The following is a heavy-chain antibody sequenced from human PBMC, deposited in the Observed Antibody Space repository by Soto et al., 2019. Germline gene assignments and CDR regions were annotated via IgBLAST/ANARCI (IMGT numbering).Heavy chain of an antibody. J-gene: IGHJ4*02. CDR1: GGSFSGYY. D-gene: IGHD1-1*01. CDR2: INHSGST. V-gene: IGHV4-34*01. CDR3: ARVTSGTFDY. Sequence: QVQLQQWGAGLLKPSETLSLTCAVYGGSFSGYYWSWIRQPPGKGMEWIGEINHSGSTNYNPSLKSRVTISVDTSKTQFSLKLSSVTAADTAVYYCARVTSGTFDYWGQGTLVTVSS.